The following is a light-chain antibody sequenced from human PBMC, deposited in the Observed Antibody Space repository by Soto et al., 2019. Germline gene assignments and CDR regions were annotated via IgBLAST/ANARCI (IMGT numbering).Light chain of an antibody. J-gene: IGKJ1*01. V-gene: IGKV3-20*01. CDR1: QSVSSY. Sequence: ETVLTQSPATLSLSPGERATLSCRASQSVSSYLAWYQQKPGQAPRLLIYDASNRATGIPDRVSGSGSGTDFTLTISGLEPEDFAMYYCQQYGSSPPTFGQGTKVDIK. CDR2: DAS. CDR3: QQYGSSPPT.